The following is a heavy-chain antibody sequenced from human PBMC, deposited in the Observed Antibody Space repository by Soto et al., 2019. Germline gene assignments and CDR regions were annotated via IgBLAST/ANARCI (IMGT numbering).Heavy chain of an antibody. CDR3: ARDLYGPGRGWFDP. Sequence: EVQLVESGGGLVKPGGSLRLSLAASGLTFSSYSMNWVRQAPGKGLEWVSPISSSSSYIYYADSVKGRFTISRDNAKNSLYLQMNSLRAEDTAVYYCARDLYGPGRGWFDPWGQGTLVTVSS. V-gene: IGHV3-21*01. J-gene: IGHJ5*02. CDR2: ISSSSSYI. D-gene: IGHD3-10*01. CDR1: GLTFSSYS.